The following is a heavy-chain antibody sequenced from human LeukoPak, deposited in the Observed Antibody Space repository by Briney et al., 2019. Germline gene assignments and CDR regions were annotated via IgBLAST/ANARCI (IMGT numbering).Heavy chain of an antibody. V-gene: IGHV4-34*01. D-gene: IGHD6-6*01. J-gene: IGHJ5*02. CDR3: ARHGLSIAAPGRWFDP. CDR2: GNESGGT. Sequence: SETLSLTCAVYGGSFNGYYWSWIRQPPGKGLEWIGEGNESGGTKYNPSLKSRVTISVDTSKNQFSLKLSSVTAADTAVYYCARHGLSIAAPGRWFDPWGQGTLVTVSS. CDR1: GGSFNGYY.